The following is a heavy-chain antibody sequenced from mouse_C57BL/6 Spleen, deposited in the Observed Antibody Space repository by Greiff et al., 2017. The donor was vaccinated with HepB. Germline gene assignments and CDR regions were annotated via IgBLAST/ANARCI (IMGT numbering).Heavy chain of an antibody. D-gene: IGHD3-2*02. CDR3: ARKFPALDSSGYLYYAMDY. CDR1: GFSLTSYA. Sequence: VKLVESGPGLVAPSQSLSITCTVSGFSLTSYAISWVRQPPGKGLEWLGVIWPGGGTNYNSALKYRLSISKDNSKSQVVLKMNSLQTDDTARYYCARKFPALDSSGYLYYAMDYWGQGTSVTVSS. CDR2: IWPGGGT. J-gene: IGHJ4*01. V-gene: IGHV2-9-1*01.